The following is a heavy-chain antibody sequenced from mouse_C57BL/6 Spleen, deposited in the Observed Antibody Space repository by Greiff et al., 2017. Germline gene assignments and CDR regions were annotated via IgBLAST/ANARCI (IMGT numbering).Heavy chain of an antibody. J-gene: IGHJ3*01. CDR3: AREGSREGFAY. CDR2: ISDGGSYT. CDR1: GFTFSSYA. D-gene: IGHD1-1*01. Sequence: EVKVVESGGGLVKPGGSLKLSCAASGFTFSSYAMSWVRQTPEKRLEWVATISDGGSYTYYPDNVKGRFTISRDNAKNNRYLQMSHLKSEDTAMYYCAREGSREGFAYWGQGTLVTVSA. V-gene: IGHV5-4*01.